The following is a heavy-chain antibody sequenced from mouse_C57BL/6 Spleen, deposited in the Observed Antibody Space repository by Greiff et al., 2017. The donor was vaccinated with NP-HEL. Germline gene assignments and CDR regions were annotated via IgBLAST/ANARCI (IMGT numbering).Heavy chain of an antibody. CDR1: GFTFSDYG. J-gene: IGHJ1*03. CDR2: ISSGSSTI. Sequence: EVQLVESGGGLVKPGGSLKLSCAASGFTFSDYGMHWVRQAPEKGLEWVAYISSGSSTIYYADTVKGRFTISRDNAKNTLFLQMTSLRSEDTAMYYCAKGGRGYSDVWGTGTTVTVSS. V-gene: IGHV5-17*01. CDR3: AKGGRGYSDV. D-gene: IGHD3-3*01.